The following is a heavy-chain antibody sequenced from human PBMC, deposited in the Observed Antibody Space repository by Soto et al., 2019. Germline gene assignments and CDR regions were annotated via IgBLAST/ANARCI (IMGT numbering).Heavy chain of an antibody. V-gene: IGHV3-23*01. D-gene: IGHD5-12*01. CDR3: AKTIMRGPRYWYFDL. CDR1: GFTFSSYA. Sequence: EVQLLDSGGGLVQPGGSLRLSCAASGFTFSSYAMTWVRQAPGKGLEWVSAISASGGSPYYADSVKGRFTISRDNSQSTLYLQMNSLRAEDTAVYYCAKTIMRGPRYWYFDLWGRGTLVTVSS. CDR2: ISASGGSP. J-gene: IGHJ2*01.